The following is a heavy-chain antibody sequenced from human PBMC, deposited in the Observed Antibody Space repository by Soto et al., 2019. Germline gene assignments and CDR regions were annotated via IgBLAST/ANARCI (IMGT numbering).Heavy chain of an antibody. Sequence: HPGGSLRLSCAASGFTFSSYGMHWVRQAPGKGLEWVAVIWYDGSNKYYADSVKGRFTISRDNSKNTLYLQMNSLRAEDTAVYYCARDVVYYGSSGYYYAIDYWGQGTLVTVSS. J-gene: IGHJ4*02. CDR2: IWYDGSNK. CDR3: ARDVVYYGSSGYYYAIDY. CDR1: GFTFSSYG. D-gene: IGHD3-22*01. V-gene: IGHV3-33*01.